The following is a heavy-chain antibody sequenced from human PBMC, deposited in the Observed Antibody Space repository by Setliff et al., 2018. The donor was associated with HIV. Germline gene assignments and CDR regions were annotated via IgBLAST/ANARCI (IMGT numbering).Heavy chain of an antibody. CDR3: ARGTRVGANDAFDI. CDR1: GYTFTQYP. D-gene: IGHD1-26*01. CDR2: INPNSGGT. J-gene: IGHJ3*02. Sequence: GASVKVSCKASGYTFTQYPMHWVRQAPGQGLEWMGRINPNSGGTNCAQKCQGRVTMTRDTSISTAYMELSRLRSDDTAVYYCARGTRVGANDAFDIWGQGTMVTVSS. V-gene: IGHV1-2*06.